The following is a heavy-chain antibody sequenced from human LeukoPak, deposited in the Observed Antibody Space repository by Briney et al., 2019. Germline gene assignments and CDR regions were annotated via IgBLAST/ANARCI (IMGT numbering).Heavy chain of an antibody. CDR3: ARASSGWPPLIDY. CDR2: INSDGRST. D-gene: IGHD6-19*01. V-gene: IGHV3-74*01. J-gene: IGHJ4*02. CDR1: GFTFNSHW. Sequence: GGSLRLSCAASGFTFNSHWMHWVRQAPGKGLVCVSRINSDGRSTIYADSGKGRFTISRENAKNTLYLQMNSLRAEDTAVYYCARASSGWPPLIDYWGQGTLVTVSS.